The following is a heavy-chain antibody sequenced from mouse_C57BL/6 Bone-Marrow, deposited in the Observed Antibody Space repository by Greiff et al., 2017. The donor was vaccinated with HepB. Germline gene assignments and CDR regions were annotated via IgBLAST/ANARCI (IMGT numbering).Heavy chain of an antibody. CDR3: AREGGVVAHFDY. J-gene: IGHJ2*01. Sequence: VQLQQPGAELVMPGASVKLSCKASGYTFTSYWMHWVKQRPGQGLEWIGEIDPSDSYTNYNQKFKGKSTLTVDKSSSTASMQLSSLTSEDSAVYYCAREGGVVAHFDYWGQGTTLTVSS. CDR1: GYTFTSYW. V-gene: IGHV1-69*01. CDR2: IDPSDSYT. D-gene: IGHD1-1*01.